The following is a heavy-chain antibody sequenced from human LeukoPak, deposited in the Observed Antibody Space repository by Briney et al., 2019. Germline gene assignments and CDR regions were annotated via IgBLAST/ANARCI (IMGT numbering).Heavy chain of an antibody. CDR2: IIPIFHTP. D-gene: IGHD5-18*01. Sequence: SVKVSCKASGGTFSSHAISWIRQAPGHGLEWMGMIIPIFHTPNYAQKLQGRVTMTTDTSTSTAYMELRSLRSDDTAMYYCARDRMDTGTYFDYWGQGTLVTVSS. J-gene: IGHJ4*02. V-gene: IGHV1-69*05. CDR3: ARDRMDTGTYFDY. CDR1: GGTFSSHA.